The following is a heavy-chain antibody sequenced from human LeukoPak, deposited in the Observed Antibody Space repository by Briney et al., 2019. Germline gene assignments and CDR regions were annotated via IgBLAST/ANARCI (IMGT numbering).Heavy chain of an antibody. CDR2: ISSSSSYI. Sequence: PGGSLRLSCSASGFTFSYYAMNWVRQAPGKGLEWVSSISSSSSYIYYADSVKGRFTISRDNAKNSLYLQMNSLRAEDTAVYYCARELGGDYDILTGYDYWGQGTLVTVSS. D-gene: IGHD3-9*01. J-gene: IGHJ4*02. CDR1: GFTFSYYA. CDR3: ARELGGDYDILTGYDY. V-gene: IGHV3-21*01.